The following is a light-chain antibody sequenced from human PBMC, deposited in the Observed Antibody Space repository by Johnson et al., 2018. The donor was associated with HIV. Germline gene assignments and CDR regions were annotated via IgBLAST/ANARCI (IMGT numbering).Light chain of an antibody. CDR2: DDN. Sequence: QSVLTQPPSVSAAPGQKVTISCSGSSSNIGNNYVSWYQQLPGTAPKLLIYDDNKRPSGTPDRFSGSKSGTSATLGITGLQTGDEADYYCGTWDSSLRENVFGTGTKVTVL. J-gene: IGLJ1*01. CDR1: SSNIGNNY. CDR3: GTWDSSLRENV. V-gene: IGLV1-51*01.